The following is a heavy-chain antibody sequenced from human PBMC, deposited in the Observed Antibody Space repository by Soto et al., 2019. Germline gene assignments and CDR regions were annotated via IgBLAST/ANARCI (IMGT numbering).Heavy chain of an antibody. CDR2: ISWNSGSI. CDR3: AKPIFSIMITGDAFDI. Sequence: EVQLVESGGGLVQPGRSLRLSCAASGFTFDDYAMHWVRQAPGKGLEWVSGISWNSGSIGYADSVKGRFTISRDNAKNSLYLQINSLRAEDTALYYCAKPIFSIMITGDAFDIWGQGTMVTVSS. D-gene: IGHD3-16*01. V-gene: IGHV3-9*01. J-gene: IGHJ3*02. CDR1: GFTFDDYA.